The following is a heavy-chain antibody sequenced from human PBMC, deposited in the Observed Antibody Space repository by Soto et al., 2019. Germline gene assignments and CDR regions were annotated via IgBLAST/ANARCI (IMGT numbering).Heavy chain of an antibody. D-gene: IGHD3-10*01. V-gene: IGHV3-23*01. J-gene: IGHJ4*02. CDR3: AKFHGSGTYYNFPDY. Sequence: LRLSCAASGFTFSTYAMTWVRQAPGKGLEWVSTISDSGGSTYYAASVKGRFTISRDNSKNTLYLLMNSLSAEDTALYYCAKFHGSGTYYNFPDYWGQGTLVTVSS. CDR1: GFTFSTYA. CDR2: ISDSGGST.